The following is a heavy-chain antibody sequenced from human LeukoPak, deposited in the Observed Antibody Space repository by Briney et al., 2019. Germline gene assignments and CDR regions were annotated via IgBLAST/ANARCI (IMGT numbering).Heavy chain of an antibody. CDR2: IRYDGSNK. Sequence: GGSLRLSCAGSGFTFSSYGMHWVRQAPGKGLEWVAFIRYDGSNKYYADSVKGRFTISRDNSKNTLYLQMNSLRAEDTAVYCCAILYDFWSGYYKDVWGKGTTVTVSS. CDR3: AILYDFWSGYYKDV. V-gene: IGHV3-30*02. CDR1: GFTFSSYG. J-gene: IGHJ6*04. D-gene: IGHD3-3*01.